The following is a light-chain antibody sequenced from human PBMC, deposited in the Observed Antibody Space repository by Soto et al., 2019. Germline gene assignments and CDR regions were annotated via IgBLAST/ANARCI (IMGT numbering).Light chain of an antibody. CDR1: QSISVR. V-gene: IGKV1-5*03. CDR3: QQYNSYSST. Sequence: DIEMTQSPSTLSASVGDRVTISCRASQSISVRLVWYQQKAGKAPTLLLYKATMLGSGVPSRFSGSGSETEFTRTITGLQPGDSAAYYCQQYNSYSSTFGQGTKVEVK. CDR2: KAT. J-gene: IGKJ1*01.